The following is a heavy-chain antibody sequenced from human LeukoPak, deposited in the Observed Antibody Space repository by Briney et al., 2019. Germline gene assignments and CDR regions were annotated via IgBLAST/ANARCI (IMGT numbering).Heavy chain of an antibody. D-gene: IGHD3-10*01. CDR3: ARGDTIYYYYGMDV. J-gene: IGHJ6*02. CDR1: GGSISSSSYY. V-gene: IGHV4-39*07. Sequence: PSETLSLTCTVSGGSISSSSYYWGWIRQPPGKGLEWIGSIYYSGSTHYNPSLKSRVTISVDTSKNQFSLKLSSVTAADTAVYYCARGDTIYYYYGMDVWGQGTTVTVSS. CDR2: IYYSGST.